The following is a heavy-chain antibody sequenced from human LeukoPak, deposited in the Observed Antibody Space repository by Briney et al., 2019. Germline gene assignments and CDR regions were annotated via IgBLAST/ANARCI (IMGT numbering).Heavy chain of an antibody. D-gene: IGHD6-13*01. J-gene: IGHJ4*02. V-gene: IGHV3-30*04. CDR1: GFTFSSYA. CDR3: ALEWGQQLALGGGYFDY. Sequence: GGFLRLSCAASGFTFSSYAMHWVRQAPGKGLEWVAVISYDGSNKYYADSVKGRFTISRDNSKNTLYLQMNSLRAEDTAVYYCALEWGQQLALGGGYFDYWGQGTLVTVSS. CDR2: ISYDGSNK.